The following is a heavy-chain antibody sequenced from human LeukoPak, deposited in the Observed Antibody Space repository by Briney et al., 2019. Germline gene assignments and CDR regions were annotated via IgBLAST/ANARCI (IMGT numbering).Heavy chain of an antibody. V-gene: IGHV3-23*01. Sequence: GGSLRLSCAASGFTLSSYAMSWVRQAPGKGLEWVAAISGSGGSTYYADSVKGRFTISRDNSKNTLYLQMNSLRAEDTAVYYCAKEKSGWYSRGFDTWGQGTLVTVSS. CDR3: AKEKSGWYSRGFDT. J-gene: IGHJ5*02. D-gene: IGHD6-19*01. CDR1: GFTLSSYA. CDR2: ISGSGGST.